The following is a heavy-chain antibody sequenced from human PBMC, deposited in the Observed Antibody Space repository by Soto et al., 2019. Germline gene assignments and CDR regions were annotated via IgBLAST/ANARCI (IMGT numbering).Heavy chain of an antibody. Sequence: QVQLVESGGGVVQPGRSLRLSCAASGFTFSSYAMHWVRQAPGKGLEWVAVISYDGSNKYYADSVKGRFTISRDNSKNTLYLQMNSLRAEDTAVYYCARSMTTVTGGGHWGYFQHWGQGTLVTVSS. V-gene: IGHV3-30-3*01. CDR2: ISYDGSNK. CDR3: ARSMTTVTGGGHWGYFQH. J-gene: IGHJ1*01. CDR1: GFTFSSYA. D-gene: IGHD4-4*01.